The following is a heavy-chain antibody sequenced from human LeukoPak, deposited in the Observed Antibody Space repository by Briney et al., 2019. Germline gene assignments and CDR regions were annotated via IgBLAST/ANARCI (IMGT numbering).Heavy chain of an antibody. CDR1: GFTFSSYG. CDR2: ISYDGSNK. D-gene: IGHD1-26*01. V-gene: IGHV3-30*18. Sequence: GGSLRLSCAASGFTFSSYGMHWVLQAPGKELEWVAVISYDGSNKYYADSVKGRFTISRDNSKNTLYLQMNSLRAEDTAVYYCAKERGSGSFRYYFDYWGQGTLVTVSS. J-gene: IGHJ4*02. CDR3: AKERGSGSFRYYFDY.